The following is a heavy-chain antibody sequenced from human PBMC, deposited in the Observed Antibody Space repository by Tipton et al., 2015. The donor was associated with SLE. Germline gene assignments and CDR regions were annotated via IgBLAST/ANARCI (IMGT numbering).Heavy chain of an antibody. CDR1: GGSISSYY. CDR2: IYYSGNT. Sequence: TLSLTCTVSGGSISSYYWSWIRQPPGKGLEWIGYIYYSGNTNYNPSLKSRVTISVDTSKNQFSLKLSSVTAADTAVYYCARSGSYPYYYYYMDVWGKGTTVTVSS. CDR3: ARSGSYPYYYYYMDV. D-gene: IGHD1-26*01. V-gene: IGHV4-59*01. J-gene: IGHJ6*03.